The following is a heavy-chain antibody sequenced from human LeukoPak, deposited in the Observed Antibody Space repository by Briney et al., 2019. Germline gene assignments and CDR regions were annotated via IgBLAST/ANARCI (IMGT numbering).Heavy chain of an antibody. V-gene: IGHV4-59*01. D-gene: IGHD2-2*03. J-gene: IGHJ6*02. CDR2: IYYSGST. CDR1: GDSMKNYY. Sequence: SETLSLTCTVSGDSMKNYYWIWIRQSPGKGLEWIGYIYYSGSTYYSPSLKSRVTMSVDTSKKQFSLKLSFVTAADTAVYYCARAGYCSSTSCQWVPLVWGQGTTVTVSS. CDR3: ARAGYCSSTSCQWVPLV.